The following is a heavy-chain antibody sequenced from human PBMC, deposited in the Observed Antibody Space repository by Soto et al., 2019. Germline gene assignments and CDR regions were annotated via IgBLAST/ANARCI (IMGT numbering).Heavy chain of an antibody. J-gene: IGHJ5*01. V-gene: IGHV1-8*02. CDR3: TRAYGAETFDF. D-gene: IGHD3-10*01. CDR1: GYTFNNYD. Sequence: ASVKVSCKASGYTFNNYDIHWVRQAPGHGLEWMGWMNPNSGNTGYAQNFRGRVTMTQNTAIGTAYMELSSLRPDDTATYYCTRAYGAETFDFWGQGTRVTVSS. CDR2: MNPNSGNT.